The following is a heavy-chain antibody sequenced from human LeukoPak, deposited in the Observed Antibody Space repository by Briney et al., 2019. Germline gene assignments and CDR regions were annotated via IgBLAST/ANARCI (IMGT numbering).Heavy chain of an antibody. CDR2: IRYDGSNK. CDR1: GFTFSSYG. J-gene: IGHJ4*02. V-gene: IGHV3-30*02. D-gene: IGHD3-3*01. Sequence: GGSLRLSCAASGFTFSSYGMHWVRQAPGKGLEWVAFIRYDGSNKYYADSVKGRFTISRDNSKNTLYLQMNSLRAEDTAVYYCAKDLRQFLEWPSLALDYWGQGTLVTVSS. CDR3: AKDLRQFLEWPSLALDY.